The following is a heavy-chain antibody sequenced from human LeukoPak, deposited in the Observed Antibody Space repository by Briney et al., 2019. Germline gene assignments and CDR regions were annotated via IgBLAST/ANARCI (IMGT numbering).Heavy chain of an antibody. CDR3: ARLDGTGRSQIMIDY. CDR2: INPNSGGT. CDR1: GYTFTGYY. J-gene: IGHJ4*02. D-gene: IGHD1-14*01. V-gene: IGHV1-2*06. Sequence: ASVKVSCKASGYTFTGYYIHWVRQAPGQGLEWMGRINPNSGGTSSAQKFQGRVTMTWDTSVNTAYLELGSLRSDDTAVYYCARLDGTGRSQIMIDYWGQGTLVTVSS.